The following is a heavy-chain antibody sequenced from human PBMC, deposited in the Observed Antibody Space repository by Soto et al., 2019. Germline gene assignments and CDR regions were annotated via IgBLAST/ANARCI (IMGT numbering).Heavy chain of an antibody. D-gene: IGHD3-3*01. V-gene: IGHV3-30*18. J-gene: IGHJ4*02. CDR3: AKDLSGARWYYDALEV. CDR2: TSYDGTNK. Sequence: GGSLRLSCEVSGFTFSTHGMHRVRQAPGKGLEWVAGTSYDGTNKYYARSVQGRFTISRENSMKTLYLQMNSLRTEDTAVYYCAKDLSGARWYYDALEVWGQGALVTVSS. CDR1: GFTFSTHG.